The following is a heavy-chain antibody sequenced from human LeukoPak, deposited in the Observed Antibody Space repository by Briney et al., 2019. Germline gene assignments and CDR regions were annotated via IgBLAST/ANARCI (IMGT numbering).Heavy chain of an antibody. CDR1: GASFSGYY. J-gene: IGHJ4*02. D-gene: IGHD6-19*01. Sequence: PSETLSLTCAVYGASFSGYYWSWIRQPPGKGLEWIGEINHSGSTNYNPSLKSRVTISVDTSKNQFSLKLSSVTAADTAVYYCARGRQVAVAGMWDYWGQGALVTVSS. V-gene: IGHV4-34*01. CDR2: INHSGST. CDR3: ARGRQVAVAGMWDY.